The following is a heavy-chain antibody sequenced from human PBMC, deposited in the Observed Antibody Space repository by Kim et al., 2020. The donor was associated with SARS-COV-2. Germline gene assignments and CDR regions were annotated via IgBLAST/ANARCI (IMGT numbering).Heavy chain of an antibody. J-gene: IGHJ4*02. V-gene: IGHV4-39*01. CDR2: IYYRGTA. CDR3: VRRVISATVDF. Sequence: SETLSLTCTVSGGSIRSSSYYWAWIRQPPGKGLEWFASIYYRGTAFYNPSLKSRPTLSVDSSKNQFSLRVTSVTATDTAVYYCVRRVISATVDFWGQGTLVTVSS. CDR1: GGSIRSSSYY. D-gene: IGHD4-17*01.